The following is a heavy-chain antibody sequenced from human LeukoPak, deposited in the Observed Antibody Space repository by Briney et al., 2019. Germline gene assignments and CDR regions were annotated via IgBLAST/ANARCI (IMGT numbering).Heavy chain of an antibody. Sequence: GGSLRLSCAASGFTFSNAWMSWVRQAPGKGLEWVGRIKSKTAGGTTDYAAPVKGRFTISRDDPKNTLYLQMNSLKTEDTAVYYCTTVMYCSSTSCYVEYYGMDVWGQGTTVTVSS. CDR3: TTVMYCSSTSCYVEYYGMDV. V-gene: IGHV3-15*01. D-gene: IGHD2-2*01. CDR2: IKSKTAGGTT. J-gene: IGHJ6*02. CDR1: GFTFSNAW.